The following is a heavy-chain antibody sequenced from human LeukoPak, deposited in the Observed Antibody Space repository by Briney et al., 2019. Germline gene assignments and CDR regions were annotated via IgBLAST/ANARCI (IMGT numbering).Heavy chain of an antibody. CDR2: IYYSGST. Sequence: PSETLSLTCTVSGGSISSGDYYWRWIRQPPGKGLEWIGYIYYSGSTYYNPYLKSRITISVDTSKNQFSLKLSSVTAADTAVYYFARGEYSSSWTSSTNWFDPWGQGTLVTVSS. D-gene: IGHD6-13*01. J-gene: IGHJ5*02. CDR1: GGSISSGDYY. CDR3: ARGEYSSSWTSSTNWFDP. V-gene: IGHV4-30-4*08.